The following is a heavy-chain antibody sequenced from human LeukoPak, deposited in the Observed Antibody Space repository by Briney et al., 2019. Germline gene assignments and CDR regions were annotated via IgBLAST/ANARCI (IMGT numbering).Heavy chain of an antibody. CDR2: IKSNPAGGTT. CDR1: GFTFSDAW. D-gene: IGHD1-26*01. V-gene: IGHV3-15*01. Sequence: GGSLRLSCAASGFTFSDAWMSWVRQAPGEGVEWVGRIKSNPAGGTTGYAAPVKGRFTISRDDSKNRLYLQMSSLISEDTAVYFCATEYYGSFNFWGQGTLVTASS. J-gene: IGHJ4*02. CDR3: ATEYYGSFNF.